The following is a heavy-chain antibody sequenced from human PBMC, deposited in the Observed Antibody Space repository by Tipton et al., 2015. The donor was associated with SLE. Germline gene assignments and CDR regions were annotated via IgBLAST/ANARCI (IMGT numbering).Heavy chain of an antibody. D-gene: IGHD3-22*01. J-gene: IGHJ4*02. CDR2: IYYSGGT. V-gene: IGHV4-59*01. Sequence: TLSLTCTVSGGSISSYYWSWIRQPPGKGLEWIGYIYYSGGTNYNPSLKSRVTISVDTSKNQFSLKLSFVTAADTAVYYCARVSHHYDSRGYLWVYYFDYWGQGTLVTVSS. CDR1: GGSISSYY. CDR3: ARVSHHYDSRGYLWVYYFDY.